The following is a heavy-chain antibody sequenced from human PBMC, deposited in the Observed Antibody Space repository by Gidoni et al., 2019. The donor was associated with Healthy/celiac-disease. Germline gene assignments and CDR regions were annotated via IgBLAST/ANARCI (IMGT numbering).Heavy chain of an antibody. CDR1: EFTFSSYS. V-gene: IGHV3-21*01. Sequence: EVQLVESGGGMVKPGGSLRRSCSAPEFTFSSYSMNWCLQAPGKGMEWVSFISSSRSYIYYADSVNGRFTISRDNAKNSLYLQMNSLRAEDTAVYYCARDQGSYYDSSGYHEDYWGQGTLVTVSS. D-gene: IGHD3-22*01. CDR3: ARDQGSYYDSSGYHEDY. CDR2: ISSSRSYI. J-gene: IGHJ4*02.